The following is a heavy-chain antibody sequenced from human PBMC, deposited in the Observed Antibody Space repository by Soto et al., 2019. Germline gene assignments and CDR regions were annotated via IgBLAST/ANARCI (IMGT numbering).Heavy chain of an antibody. V-gene: IGHV3-48*03. J-gene: IGHJ4*02. CDR2: ISSSGSTI. CDR1: GFTFSSYE. D-gene: IGHD1-26*01. Sequence: GGSLRLSCAASGFTFSSYEMNWVRQAPGKGLEWVSYISSSGSTIYYADSVKGRFTISRDNAKNSLYLQMNSLRAEDTAVYYCARAPYSGGYCFDYWGQGTLVTVSS. CDR3: ARAPYSGGYCFDY.